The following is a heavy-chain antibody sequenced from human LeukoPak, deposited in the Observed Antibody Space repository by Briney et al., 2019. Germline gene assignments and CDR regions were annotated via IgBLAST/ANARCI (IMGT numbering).Heavy chain of an antibody. V-gene: IGHV5-51*01. Sequence: GESLKISCKGSGYRFTNYWIGWVRQMPGKSLEWMGIIYPGDSDTRYSPSFEGQVTISADKSINTAYLQWSSLKASDTAMYYCARRRDGYTIDYWGQGTLVTVSS. D-gene: IGHD5-24*01. CDR2: IYPGDSDT. CDR1: GYRFTNYW. CDR3: ARRRDGYTIDY. J-gene: IGHJ4*02.